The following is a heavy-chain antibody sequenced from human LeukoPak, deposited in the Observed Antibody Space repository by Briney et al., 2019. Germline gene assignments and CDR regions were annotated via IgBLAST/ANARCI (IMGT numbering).Heavy chain of an antibody. V-gene: IGHV3-48*03. J-gene: IGHJ6*04. CDR2: ISSSGSTI. Sequence: GGSLRLSCAASGFTFSSYEMNWVRQAPGKGLGWVSYISSSGSTIYYADSVKGRFTLSRDNAKNSLYLQMNSLRAEDTAVYYCAELGITMIGGVWGKGTTVTISS. D-gene: IGHD3-10*02. CDR3: AELGITMIGGV. CDR1: GFTFSSYE.